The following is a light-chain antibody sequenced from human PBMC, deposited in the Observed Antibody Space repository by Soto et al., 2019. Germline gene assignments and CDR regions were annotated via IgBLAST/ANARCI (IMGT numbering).Light chain of an antibody. J-gene: IGKJ2*02. CDR1: ETVRTN. V-gene: IGKV3-15*01. CDR3: QQYYNWPPCT. Sequence: IVMTQSPATLSVSPGERVTLSCRASETVRTNLAWFQQKPGQPPRLLIFGASTRATGIPTRFTGSGSETEFTLTIGSLKSEDLAVYYCQQYYNWPPCTFGQGTKLEIK. CDR2: GAS.